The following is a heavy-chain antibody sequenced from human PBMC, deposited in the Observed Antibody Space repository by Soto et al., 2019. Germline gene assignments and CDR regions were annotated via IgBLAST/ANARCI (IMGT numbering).Heavy chain of an antibody. Sequence: QVQLVQSGAEVKKPGASVKVSCKASGYTFTSYDINWVRQATGQGLESMGWMNPNSGNTAYAQKFQGRVTMTRNTSISTAYMEPSSLRSEDTAVYYCARGNEYGGNFDYWGQGTLVTVSS. CDR2: MNPNSGNT. CDR1: GYTFTSYD. V-gene: IGHV1-8*01. CDR3: ARGNEYGGNFDY. D-gene: IGHD2-15*01. J-gene: IGHJ4*02.